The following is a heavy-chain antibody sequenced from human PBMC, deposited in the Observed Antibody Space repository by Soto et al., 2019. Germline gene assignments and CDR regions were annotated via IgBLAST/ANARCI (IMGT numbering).Heavy chain of an antibody. Sequence: QPGGSLRLSCAASGFTFSGYWMHWVRQAPGKGLEWVATISADGGSTYYADSVKGRFTISRDNSKNTLYLQMNSLRVEDTAVYYCAKDRLGGNFDYWGQGTQVTVSS. CDR3: AKDRLGGNFDY. V-gene: IGHV3-23*01. CDR2: ISADGGST. CDR1: GFTFSGYW. J-gene: IGHJ4*02.